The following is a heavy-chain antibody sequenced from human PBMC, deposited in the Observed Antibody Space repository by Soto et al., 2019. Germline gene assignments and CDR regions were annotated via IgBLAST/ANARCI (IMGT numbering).Heavy chain of an antibody. D-gene: IGHD3-22*01. J-gene: IGHJ4*02. V-gene: IGHV4-30-2*01. CDR2: SYHSGGA. Sequence: QLQLQESGSGLVKPSQTLSLTCAVSGDSISSGGYSWNWIRQPPGKGLEWIGYSYHSGGADYNPSLQIRVTMTEDSSKNQFSLKLTSVTAADKAMYYCARDSRSGYHLKYWGQGTLVTVSS. CDR1: GDSISSGGYS. CDR3: ARDSRSGYHLKY.